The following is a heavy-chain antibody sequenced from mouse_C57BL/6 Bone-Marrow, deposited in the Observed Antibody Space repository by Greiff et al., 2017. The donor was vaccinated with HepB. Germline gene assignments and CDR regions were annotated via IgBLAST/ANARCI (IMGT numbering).Heavy chain of an antibody. CDR1: GFTFSDFY. Sequence: EVKVVESGGGLVQSGRSLRLSCATSGFTFSDFYMEWVRQAPGKGLEWIAASRNKANDYTTEYSASVKGRFIVSRDTYQSILYLQMNALRAEDTAIYYCARDAFPYDGFAYWGQGTLVTVSA. CDR3: ARDAFPYDGFAY. D-gene: IGHD2-3*01. J-gene: IGHJ3*01. V-gene: IGHV7-1*01. CDR2: SRNKANDYTT.